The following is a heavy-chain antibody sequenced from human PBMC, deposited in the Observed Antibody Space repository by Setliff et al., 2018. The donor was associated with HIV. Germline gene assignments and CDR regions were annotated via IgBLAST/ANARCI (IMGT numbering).Heavy chain of an antibody. D-gene: IGHD1-1*01. Sequence: ASVKVSCKASGYTFSTYGISGVRQAPGHGLEWVGWINTYNGNTNYAQKVKGRVTMTTDTSTSTAYLELRSLRSDDTAVYFCARNKLSDAFDVWGPGTVVTVAS. CDR1: GYTFSTYG. CDR2: INTYNGNT. CDR3: ARNKLSDAFDV. V-gene: IGHV1-18*01. J-gene: IGHJ3*01.